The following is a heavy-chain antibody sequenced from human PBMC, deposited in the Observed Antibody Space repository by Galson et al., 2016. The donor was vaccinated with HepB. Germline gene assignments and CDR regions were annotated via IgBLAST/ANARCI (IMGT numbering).Heavy chain of an antibody. CDR1: GFTFTSYA. CDR3: ARDGAPSGWLGDAFDM. D-gene: IGHD6-19*01. V-gene: IGHV3-23*01. Sequence: SLRLSCAASGFTFTSYAMSWVRQSPGKGLEWVSSINNSGGTTYYEDSVEGRFTISRDNSKNTLYLEMNGLRADDTAVYYCARDGAPSGWLGDAFDMWGQGTVVTVSS. J-gene: IGHJ3*02. CDR2: INNSGGTT.